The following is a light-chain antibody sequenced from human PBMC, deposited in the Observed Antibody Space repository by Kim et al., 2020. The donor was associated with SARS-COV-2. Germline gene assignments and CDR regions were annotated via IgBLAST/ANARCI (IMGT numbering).Light chain of an antibody. CDR3: QVWDNSNDSVV. CDR1: NIESKS. Sequence: AQGMPARIPWGGSNIESKSVHWYQQKPGQAPILVIFYDGDRPSGIPERFSGSNSGNTATLTISRVEAGDEGDYYCQVWDNSNDSVVFGGGTQLTVL. CDR2: YDG. V-gene: IGLV3-21*04. J-gene: IGLJ2*01.